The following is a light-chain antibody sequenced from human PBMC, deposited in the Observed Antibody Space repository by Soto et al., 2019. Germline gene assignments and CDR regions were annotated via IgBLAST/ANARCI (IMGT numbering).Light chain of an antibody. Sequence: EIVMTQSPAFLSVSPGERVILSCRASQSVFSILAWYQQKPGQAPRLLIYSASARVTGIPARFSGSGSGTEFTLTISSLQSEDFAVYYCQQYHNWPPLTFGGGTKVDIK. CDR2: SAS. J-gene: IGKJ4*01. V-gene: IGKV3-15*01. CDR1: QSVFSI. CDR3: QQYHNWPPLT.